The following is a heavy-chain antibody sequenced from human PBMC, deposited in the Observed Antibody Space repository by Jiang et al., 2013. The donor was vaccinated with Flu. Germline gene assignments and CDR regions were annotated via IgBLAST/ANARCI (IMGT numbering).Heavy chain of an antibody. CDR1: GFTFSNNG. V-gene: IGHV3-33*01. Sequence: QLVESGGGVVQPGTSLRLSCAASGFTFSNNGMHWVRQAPGKGPEWVAVTWNDGNQKYYADSVKGRFTISKDNSMDMLYLEMNSLRAEDTAVYYCARWAGTGNYYNDYWGQGTLVTVSS. CDR2: TWNDGNQK. CDR3: ARWAGTGNYYNDY. J-gene: IGHJ4*02. D-gene: IGHD3-10*01.